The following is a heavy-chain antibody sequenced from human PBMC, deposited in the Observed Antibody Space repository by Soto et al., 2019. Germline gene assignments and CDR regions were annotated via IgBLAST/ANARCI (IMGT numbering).Heavy chain of an antibody. J-gene: IGHJ6*03. CDR2: IIPILGIA. Sequence: SVKVSCKASGCTFSSYTISWVRQAPGQGLEWMGRIIPILGIANYAQKFQGRVTITADKSTSTAYMELSSLRSEDTAVYYCAKPVGSGGGGYMDVLGKGTTVNVSS. V-gene: IGHV1-69*02. CDR1: GCTFSSYT. D-gene: IGHD3-10*01. CDR3: AKPVGSGGGGYMDV.